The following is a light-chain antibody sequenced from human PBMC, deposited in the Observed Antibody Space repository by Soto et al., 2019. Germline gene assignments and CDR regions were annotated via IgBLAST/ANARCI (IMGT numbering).Light chain of an antibody. CDR3: QQYGGSTPIT. Sequence: IVLTQSPGTLSLSPGERATLSCRASQSVSSSYVAWYQQRPGQAPRLLIYAASRRAAGIPDRFSGSGSVTEFTLTIIRMVPEDFAVYYCQQYGGSTPITFGQGTRLEIK. J-gene: IGKJ5*01. CDR1: QSVSSSY. V-gene: IGKV3-20*01. CDR2: AAS.